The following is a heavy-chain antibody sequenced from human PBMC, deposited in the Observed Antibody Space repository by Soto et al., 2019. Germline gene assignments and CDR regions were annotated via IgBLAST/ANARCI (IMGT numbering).Heavy chain of an antibody. V-gene: IGHV4-31*03. Sequence: QVQLQESGPGLVKPSQTLSLTCTVSGGSISSGGYYWSWIRQHPGKGLEWIGYIYYSGSTYYNPSLTSRVTISVNTSKNQVSLKLSSVTAADTAVYYCATVFSDSSSFFDPWGQGTLVTVAS. CDR1: GGSISSGGYY. J-gene: IGHJ5*02. D-gene: IGHD6-13*01. CDR3: ATVFSDSSSFFDP. CDR2: IYYSGST.